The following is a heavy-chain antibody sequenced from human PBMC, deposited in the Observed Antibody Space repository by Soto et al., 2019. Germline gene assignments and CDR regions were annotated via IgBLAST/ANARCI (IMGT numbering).Heavy chain of an antibody. J-gene: IGHJ6*02. V-gene: IGHV3-30*18. CDR2: ISYDGSNK. CDR3: AKEYGDYGEGDV. Sequence: QVQLVESGGGVVQPGRSLRLSCAASGFTFSSYGMHWVRQAPGQGLEWVAVISYDGSNKYYADSVKGRFTISRDNSKNTLYLQMNSLRAEDTAVYYCAKEYGDYGEGDVWGQGTTVTVSS. D-gene: IGHD4-17*01. CDR1: GFTFSSYG.